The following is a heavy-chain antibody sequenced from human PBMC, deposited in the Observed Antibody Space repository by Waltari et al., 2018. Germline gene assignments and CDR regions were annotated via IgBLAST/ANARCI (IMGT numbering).Heavy chain of an antibody. Sequence: VQLQQWGAGLLKPSETLSLTCAVYGGSFSGYYWSWIRQPPGKGLEWIGEINHSGSTNYNPSLKSRVTISVDTSKNQFSLKLSSVTAADTAVYYCARGAELGPWGQGTLVTVSS. J-gene: IGHJ5*02. CDR3: ARGAELGP. D-gene: IGHD3-3*02. CDR1: GGSFSGYY. CDR2: INHSGST. V-gene: IGHV4-34*01.